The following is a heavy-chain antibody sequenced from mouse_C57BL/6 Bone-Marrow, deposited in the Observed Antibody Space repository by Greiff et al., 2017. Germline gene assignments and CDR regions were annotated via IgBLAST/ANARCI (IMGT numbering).Heavy chain of an antibody. Sequence: EVKLVESEGGLVQPGSSMKLSCTASGFTFSDYYMAWVRQVPEKGLEWVANINYDGSSTYYLDSLKSRFIISRDNAKNILYLQMSSLKSEDTATYYCARDAGDYGYYAMDYWCQGTSVTVSS. V-gene: IGHV5-16*01. CDR1: GFTFSDYY. J-gene: IGHJ4*01. CDR2: INYDGSST. CDR3: ARDAGDYGYYAMDY. D-gene: IGHD2-4*01.